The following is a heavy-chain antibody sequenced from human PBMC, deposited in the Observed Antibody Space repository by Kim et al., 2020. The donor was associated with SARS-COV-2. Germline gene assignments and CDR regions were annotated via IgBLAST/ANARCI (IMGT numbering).Heavy chain of an antibody. CDR3: ARHGRDGYNGRVYYFDY. J-gene: IGHJ4*02. Sequence: LRSRVTISVDTSKNPFALKLSSVTAADTAVYYCARHGRDGYNGRVYYFDYWGQGTLVTVSS. V-gene: IGHV4-39*01. D-gene: IGHD1-1*01.